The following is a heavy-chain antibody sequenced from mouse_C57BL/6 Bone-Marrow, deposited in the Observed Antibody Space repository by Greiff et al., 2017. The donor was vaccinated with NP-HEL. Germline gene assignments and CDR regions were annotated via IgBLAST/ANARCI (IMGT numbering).Heavy chain of an antibody. V-gene: IGHV1-53*01. J-gene: IGHJ4*01. CDR2: INPSNGGT. D-gene: IGHD2-10*02. CDR3: ARRGERYGNYDYAMDY. Sequence: QVQLQQPGTELVKPGASVKLSCKASGYTFTSYWMHWVKQRPGQGLEWIGNINPSNGGTNYNEKFKSKATLTVDKSSSTAYMQLSSLTSEDSAVYYCARRGERYGNYDYAMDYWGQGTSVTVSS. CDR1: GYTFTSYW.